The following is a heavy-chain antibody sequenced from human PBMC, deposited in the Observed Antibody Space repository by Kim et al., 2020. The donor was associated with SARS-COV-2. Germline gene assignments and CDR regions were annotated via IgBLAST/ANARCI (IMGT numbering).Heavy chain of an antibody. D-gene: IGHD5-12*01. CDR1: GYTLTELS. J-gene: IGHJ4*02. CDR3: ATGIRGYSGYDG. Sequence: ASVKVSCKVSGYTLTELSMHWVRQAPGKGLEWMGGFDPEDGETIYAQKFQGRVTMTEDTSTDTAYMELSSLRSEDTAVYYCATGIRGYSGYDGWGQGTLVTVSS. V-gene: IGHV1-24*01. CDR2: FDPEDGET.